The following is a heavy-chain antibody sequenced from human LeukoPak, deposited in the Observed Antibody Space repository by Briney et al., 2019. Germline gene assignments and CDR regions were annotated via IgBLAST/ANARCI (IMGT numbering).Heavy chain of an antibody. CDR3: MTAAGYNFGQY. CDR1: GLTFNNNY. D-gene: IGHD5-18*01. V-gene: IGHV3-53*01. J-gene: IGHJ4*02. CDR2: LYIGGNT. Sequence: PGGSLRLSCAASGLTFNNNYMNWVRQAPGKGLEWVSALYIGGNTYYADSVRGRFTISRDNSKNTLYLQMNSLRAEDTAIYYCMTAAGYNFGQYWGQETLVTVSS.